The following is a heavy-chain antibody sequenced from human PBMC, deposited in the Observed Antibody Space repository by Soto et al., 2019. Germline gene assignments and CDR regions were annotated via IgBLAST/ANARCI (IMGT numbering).Heavy chain of an antibody. V-gene: IGHV1-69*01. CDR1: GGTFSNYA. CDR3: ARAGTGSYLNAFDV. Sequence: QVQLVQSGAEVEKPGSSVKVSCKASGGTFSNYALSWVRQAPGQGLEWMGGIIPVFGPAHYAQKFQGRVTITADESTSTAYLDLSSLRSEDTAVYYCARAGTGSYLNAFDVWGQGTMVTVSS. D-gene: IGHD1-26*01. CDR2: IIPVFGPA. J-gene: IGHJ3*01.